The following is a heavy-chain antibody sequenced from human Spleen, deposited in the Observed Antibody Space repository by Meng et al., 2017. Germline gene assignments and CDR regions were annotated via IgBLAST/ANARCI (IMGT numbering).Heavy chain of an antibody. CDR3: ATGRDGYLRSGVFFDY. V-gene: IGHV1-24*01. CDR2: FDPEDGET. J-gene: IGHJ4*02. D-gene: IGHD5-24*01. Sequence: SVNVSCKSSGYTLIELSMHWVRQAPGKGLEWMGGFDPEDGETIYAQKFQGRVTMTEDTSTDTAYMELSSLRSEDTAVYYCATGRDGYLRSGVFFDYWGQGTLVTVSS. CDR1: GYTLIELS.